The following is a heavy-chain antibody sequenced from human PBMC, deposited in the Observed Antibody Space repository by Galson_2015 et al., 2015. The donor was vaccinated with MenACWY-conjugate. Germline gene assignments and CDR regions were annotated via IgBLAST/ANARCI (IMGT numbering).Heavy chain of an antibody. CDR2: IRPSGDDGT. CDR1: GYTFTTYY. J-gene: IGHJ5*01. Sequence: SVKVSCKASGYTFTTYYMHWVRQAPGQGLEWMGIIRPSGDDGTTYAQKFQSSVTMTRDTSTSTVYMDLSSLRSEDTAVYYCVRDYRAGSFDSWGRGSLVTVSS. D-gene: IGHD2-15*01. V-gene: IGHV1-46*01. CDR3: VRDYRAGSFDS.